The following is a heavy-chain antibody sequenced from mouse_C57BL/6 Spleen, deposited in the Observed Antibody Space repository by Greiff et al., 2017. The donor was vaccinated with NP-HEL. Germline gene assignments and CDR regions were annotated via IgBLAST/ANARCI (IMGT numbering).Heavy chain of an antibody. CDR1: GYTFTDYE. V-gene: IGHV1-15*01. CDR2: IDPETGGT. Sequence: LQESGAELVRPGASVTLSCKASGYTFTDYEMHWVKQTPVHGLEWIGAIDPETGGTAYNQKFKGKAILTADKSSSTAYMELRSLTSEDSAVYYCTRDYYGSRGSFAYWGQGTLVTVSA. CDR3: TRDYYGSRGSFAY. J-gene: IGHJ3*01. D-gene: IGHD1-1*01.